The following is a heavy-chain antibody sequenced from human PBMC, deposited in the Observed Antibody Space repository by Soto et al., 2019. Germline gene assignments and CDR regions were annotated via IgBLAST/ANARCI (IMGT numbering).Heavy chain of an antibody. CDR3: AKDTRDIVVVPAAMMYYYGMDV. J-gene: IGHJ6*02. Sequence: QVQLVESGGGVVQPGRSLRLSCAASGFTFSSYGMHWVRQAPGKGLERVAVISYDGSNKYYADSVKGRFTISRDNSKNTLYLQRNSLRAEDTAVYYCAKDTRDIVVVPAAMMYYYGMDVWGQGTTVTVSS. CDR2: ISYDGSNK. V-gene: IGHV3-30*18. D-gene: IGHD2-2*01. CDR1: GFTFSSYG.